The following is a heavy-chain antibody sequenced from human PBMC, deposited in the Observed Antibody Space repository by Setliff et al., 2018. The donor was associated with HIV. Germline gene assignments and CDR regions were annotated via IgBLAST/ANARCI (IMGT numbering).Heavy chain of an antibody. CDR1: GGSISSSPYY. V-gene: IGHV4-39*01. CDR2: INHSGKT. J-gene: IGHJ4*02. CDR3: ARHRASSSGFPLDF. D-gene: IGHD6-6*01. Sequence: SETLSLTCTVSGGSISSSPYYWGWNRQPPGKGLEWIGGINHSGKTYYHPSLKSRVTMSVDTSKNQFSLRLSSVTATDTAVYYCARHRASSSGFPLDFWGQGILVTVS.